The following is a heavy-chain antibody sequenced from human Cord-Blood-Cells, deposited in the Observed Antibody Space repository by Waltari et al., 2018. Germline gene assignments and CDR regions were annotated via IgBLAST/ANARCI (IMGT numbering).Heavy chain of an antibody. D-gene: IGHD6-6*01. CDR3: AYSSSSPGAFDI. CDR1: GGTFSSYA. CDR2: INPILGIA. Sequence: QVQLVQSGAEVKKPGSSVKVSCKASGGTFSSYAISWVRQAPGQGLEWMGRINPILGIANAEQKFQGRVTITADKSTSTAYMELSSLRSEDTAVYYCAYSSSSPGAFDIWGQGTMVTVSS. V-gene: IGHV1-69*09. J-gene: IGHJ3*02.